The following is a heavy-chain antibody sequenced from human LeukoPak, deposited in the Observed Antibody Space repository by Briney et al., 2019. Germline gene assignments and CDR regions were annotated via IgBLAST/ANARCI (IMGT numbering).Heavy chain of an antibody. V-gene: IGHV3-23*01. Sequence: GGSLRLSCAASGFTFSSYAMSWVPQAPGKGLEWVSAISGSGGSTYYADSVKGRFTISRDNSKNTLYLQMNSLRAEDTAVYYCAKDSRGGPDYLAAAGYYYGMDVWGQGTTVTVSS. D-gene: IGHD6-13*01. CDR1: GFTFSSYA. CDR3: AKDSRGGPDYLAAAGYYYGMDV. J-gene: IGHJ6*02. CDR2: ISGSGGST.